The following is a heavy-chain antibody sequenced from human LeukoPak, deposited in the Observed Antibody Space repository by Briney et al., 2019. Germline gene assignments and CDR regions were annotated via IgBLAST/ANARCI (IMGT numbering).Heavy chain of an antibody. CDR3: ARTAGIAAAATDCFDY. CDR1: GFTVSSNY. V-gene: IGHV3-53*01. Sequence: GGSLRLSCAASGFTVSSNYMSWVRQAPGKGLEWVSVIYSGGSTYYADSVKGRFTISRDNSKNTLYLQMNSLRAEDTAVYYCARTAGIAAAATDCFDYWGQGTLVTVSS. D-gene: IGHD6-13*01. J-gene: IGHJ4*02. CDR2: IYSGGST.